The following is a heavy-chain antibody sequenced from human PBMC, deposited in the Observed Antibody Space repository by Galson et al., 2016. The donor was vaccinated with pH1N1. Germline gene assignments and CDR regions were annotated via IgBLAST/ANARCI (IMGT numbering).Heavy chain of an antibody. V-gene: IGHV4-39*07. CDR2: IFYNGNT. CDR1: GGSMNSADYY. CDR3: ARVRPHSNSWVVEYYFDY. Sequence: TLSLTCTVSGGSMNSADYYWSWIRQPPGKGLEWIGSIFYNGNTHYNASLQSRVTISADTSHNQLSLKMNSVTSADTARYYCARVRPHSNSWVVEYYFDYWGQGALVTVSS. J-gene: IGHJ4*02. D-gene: IGHD6-13*01.